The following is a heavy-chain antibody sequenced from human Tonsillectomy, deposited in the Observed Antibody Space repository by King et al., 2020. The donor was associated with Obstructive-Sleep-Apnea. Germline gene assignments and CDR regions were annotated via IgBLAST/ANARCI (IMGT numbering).Heavy chain of an antibody. D-gene: IGHD1-26*01. V-gene: IGHV5-51*01. CDR2: IYPGDSGT. Sequence: VQLVESGAEVKKPGESLKISCEGSGYSCTNYWIGWVRQMAGKGLDSMGIIYPGDSGTTYRPSFQGQVTISSDKSSSTAYLQWSSLKASDTAVYYCARGGDGTLDYWGQGTLVTVSS. J-gene: IGHJ4*02. CDR3: ARGGDGTLDY. CDR1: GYSCTNYW.